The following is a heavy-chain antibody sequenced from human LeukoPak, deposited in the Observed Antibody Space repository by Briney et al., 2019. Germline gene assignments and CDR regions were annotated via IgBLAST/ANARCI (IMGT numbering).Heavy chain of an antibody. Sequence: GGSLRLSCAASGFTFSSYGMHWVRQAPGKGLEWVAFIAYDGNNEDHVDSVKGRFTISRDNFKKTLYLQMNSLRGEDTAVYYCAKRRGEDYFENWGQGTLVTVSS. V-gene: IGHV3-30*02. J-gene: IGHJ4*02. CDR1: GFTFSSYG. CDR2: IAYDGNNE. D-gene: IGHD2-21*01. CDR3: AKRRGEDYFEN.